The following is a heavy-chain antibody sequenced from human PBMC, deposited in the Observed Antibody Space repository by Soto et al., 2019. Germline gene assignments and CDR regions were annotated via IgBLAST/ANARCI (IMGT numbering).Heavy chain of an antibody. CDR2: INSDGSST. Sequence: GGSLRLSCAASGFTFSSYWMHWVRQAPGKGLVWVSRINSDGSSTSYADSVKGRFTISRDNAKNTLYLHMNSLRAEDTAVYYCARDSEVAAAEHAEYFQHWGQGTLVTVSS. V-gene: IGHV3-74*01. D-gene: IGHD6-13*01. J-gene: IGHJ1*01. CDR1: GFTFSSYW. CDR3: ARDSEVAAAEHAEYFQH.